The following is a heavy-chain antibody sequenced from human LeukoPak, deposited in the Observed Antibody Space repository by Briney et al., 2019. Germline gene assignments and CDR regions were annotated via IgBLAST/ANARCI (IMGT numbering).Heavy chain of an antibody. J-gene: IGHJ6*03. D-gene: IGHD6-19*01. CDR2: ISTSSYI. V-gene: IGHV3-21*01. Sequence: GGSLRLSCAASGFTFRSYSMNWVRQAPPKGLEWVSSISTSSYISYANSVKGRFPISRDNAQNALYLQMNSLSAEDTAVYYCARAPLAVAGYFYYYMDVWGKGTTVTVSS. CDR3: ARAPLAVAGYFYYYMDV. CDR1: GFTFRSYS.